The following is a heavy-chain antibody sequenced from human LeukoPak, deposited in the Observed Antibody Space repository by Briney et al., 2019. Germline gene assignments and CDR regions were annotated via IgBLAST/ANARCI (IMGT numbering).Heavy chain of an antibody. CDR2: IIPILGIA. J-gene: IGHJ4*02. D-gene: IGHD6-6*01. CDR1: GYTFTSYG. Sequence: SVKVSCKASGYTFTSYGISWVRQAPGQGLEWMGRIIPILGIANYAQKFQGRVTITADKSTSTAYMELSSLRSEDTAVYYCARDRSSSSLHYWGQGTLVTVSS. CDR3: ARDRSSSSLHY. V-gene: IGHV1-69*04.